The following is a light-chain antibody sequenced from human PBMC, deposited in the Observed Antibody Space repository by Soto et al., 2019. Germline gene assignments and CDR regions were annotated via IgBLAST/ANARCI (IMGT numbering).Light chain of an antibody. CDR2: EVN. Sequence: QSVLTQPASVSGSPGQSITISCTGTSSDVGGYNYVSWYQQYPGKAPKLIIHEVNNPPSGVSNRFSGSKSGNTASLTISGLQAEDEADYYCSSYTTSSTLIFGGGTKLTVL. CDR1: SSDVGGYNY. CDR3: SSYTTSSTLI. V-gene: IGLV2-14*01. J-gene: IGLJ2*01.